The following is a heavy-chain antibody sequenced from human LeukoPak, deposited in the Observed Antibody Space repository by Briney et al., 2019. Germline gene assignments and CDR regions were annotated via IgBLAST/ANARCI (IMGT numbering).Heavy chain of an antibody. V-gene: IGHV1-18*04. CDR2: VSAYSGNT. CDR1: GYTFTGYY. D-gene: IGHD3-22*01. J-gene: IGHJ4*02. Sequence: ASVKVSCKASGYTFTGYYMHWVRQAPGQGLEWMGWVSAYSGNTNYAQKLQGRVTMTTDASTSTAYMELRSLRSDDTAVYYCARDLWYYYDSSGYYQPYYFDYWGQGTLVTVSS. CDR3: ARDLWYYYDSSGYYQPYYFDY.